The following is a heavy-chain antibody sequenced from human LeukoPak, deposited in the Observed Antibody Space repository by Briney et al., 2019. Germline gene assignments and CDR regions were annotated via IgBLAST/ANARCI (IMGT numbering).Heavy chain of an antibody. CDR2: ISYSGST. J-gene: IGHJ4*02. D-gene: IGHD3-10*01. CDR3: ARQESSYGSGSYFDY. Sequence: PSETLSLTCTVSGGSISTYYWTWIRHPPGKGLEWIGSISYSGSTNYSPSLEGRVTKSVDTSKNQFSLKLTSVTAADTAVYFCARQESSYGSGSYFDYWGQGILVTVSS. V-gene: IGHV4-59*08. CDR1: GGSISTYY.